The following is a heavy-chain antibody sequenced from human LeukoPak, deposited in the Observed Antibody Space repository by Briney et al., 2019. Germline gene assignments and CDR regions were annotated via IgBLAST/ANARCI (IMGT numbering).Heavy chain of an antibody. V-gene: IGHV3-23*01. D-gene: IGHD1-1*01. CDR1: GCSFSSYA. CDR3: AKGKAEAYPYNFDN. J-gene: IGHJ4*02. Sequence: GGSLRLSCAASGCSFSSYAMSWVRQAPGKGLEWVATITLTGSRTYFPDSVKGRFTLSRDNSKSMLYLQMNSLRAEDTALYYCAKGKAEAYPYNFDNWGQGILVTVSS. CDR2: ITLTGSRT.